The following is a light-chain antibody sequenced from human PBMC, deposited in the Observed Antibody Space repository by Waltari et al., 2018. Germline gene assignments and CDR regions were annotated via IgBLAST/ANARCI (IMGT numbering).Light chain of an antibody. V-gene: IGLV2-14*03. CDR1: ISDVGGYDD. J-gene: IGLJ2*01. CDR2: DVT. CDR3: SSYASSSTLVV. Sequence: QSALTQPASVSGSPGHSLTISCTGTISDVGGYDDVSWYQQHPDKAPKLMIYDVTNRPSGVSNRFSGSKSGNTASLTISGLQAEDEADYYCSSYASSSTLVVFGGGTKLTVL.